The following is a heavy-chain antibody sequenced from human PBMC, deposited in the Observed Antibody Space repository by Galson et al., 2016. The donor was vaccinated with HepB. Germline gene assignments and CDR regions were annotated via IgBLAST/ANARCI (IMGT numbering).Heavy chain of an antibody. D-gene: IGHD3-3*01. CDR2: FDPEDAGT. J-gene: IGHJ4*02. CDR1: GYTLSELS. V-gene: IGHV1-24*01. Sequence: SVKVSCKVSGYTLSELSRHWVRQAPGKGLEWMGGFDPEDAGTIYAQKFQGRFTVTEDTSTDTAYMELSSLRSEDTAIYYCAIWSGFTIIGVLTSYFDYWGQGTLVTVSS. CDR3: AIWSGFTIIGVLTSYFDY.